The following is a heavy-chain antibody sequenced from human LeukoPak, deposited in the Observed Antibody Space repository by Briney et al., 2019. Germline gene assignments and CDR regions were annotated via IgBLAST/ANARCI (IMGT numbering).Heavy chain of an antibody. CDR2: IWYDGSNK. Sequence: GGSLRLSCAASGFTFSSYGMHWVRQAPGKGLEWVAVIWYDGSNKYYADSVKGRFTISRDNSKNTPYLQMNSLRAEDTAVYYCARDRLELDYYYGMDVWGQGTTVTVSS. CDR3: ARDRLELDYYYGMDV. J-gene: IGHJ6*02. V-gene: IGHV3-33*01. D-gene: IGHD1-7*01. CDR1: GFTFSSYG.